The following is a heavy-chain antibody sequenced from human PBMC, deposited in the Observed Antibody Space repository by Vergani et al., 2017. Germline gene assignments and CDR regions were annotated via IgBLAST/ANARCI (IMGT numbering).Heavy chain of an antibody. CDR3: AGAVAGIYWDFDR. J-gene: IGHJ2*01. CDR2: IFTSGST. Sequence: QVQLQESGPGLVKPSQTLSLTCTVSGGSISSGSYYWSWIRQPAGKGLEWIGRIFTSGSTYYNPSLESRVTISVDTSKNQFSLQLRSVTAADTAVYYCAGAVAGIYWDFDRWGRGTLVTVSS. CDR1: GGSISSGSYY. V-gene: IGHV4-61*02. D-gene: IGHD6-19*01.